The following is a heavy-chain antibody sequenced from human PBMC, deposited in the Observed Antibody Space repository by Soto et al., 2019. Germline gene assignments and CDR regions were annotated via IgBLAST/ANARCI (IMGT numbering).Heavy chain of an antibody. CDR3: ARSSRDIVATESPYGMDV. CDR1: GYTFTGYY. J-gene: IGHJ6*02. Sequence: ASVKVSCKASGYTFTGYYMHWVRQAPGQGLEWMGGINPNIGTTNYAQKFQGRVTITTDTSTSTAYMELSSLRSEDTAVYYCARSSRDIVATESPYGMDVWGQGTTVTVSS. V-gene: IGHV1-2*02. CDR2: INPNIGTT. D-gene: IGHD5-12*01.